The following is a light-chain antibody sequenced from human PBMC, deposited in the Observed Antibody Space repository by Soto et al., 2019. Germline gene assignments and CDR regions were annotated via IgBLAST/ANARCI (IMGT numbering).Light chain of an antibody. J-gene: IGKJ2*01. CDR1: QDISTF. V-gene: IGKV1-9*01. CDR3: QQHNSYPYT. CDR2: STS. Sequence: DILLTQSPSFLSASVGDRVTITCRASQDISTFLAWYQQKPGKAPQLLIYSTSNLHSGVPSRFSGSGSGTEFTLTVSSLQPEDFATYHCQQHNSYPYTFGQGTNLEIK.